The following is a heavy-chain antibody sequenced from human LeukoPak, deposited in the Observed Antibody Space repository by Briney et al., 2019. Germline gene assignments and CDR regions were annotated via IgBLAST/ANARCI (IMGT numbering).Heavy chain of an antibody. D-gene: IGHD3-10*01. Sequence: PGGSLRLSCSASGFTFSGYAMHWVRQAPGKGLEYVSAISSNGGSTYYADSVKGRFTISRDNSRNTLHLQMSSLRVEDTAVYYCVKDSSSGSYFDYWGQGTLVTVSS. J-gene: IGHJ4*02. V-gene: IGHV3-64D*06. CDR2: ISSNGGST. CDR1: GFTFSGYA. CDR3: VKDSSSGSYFDY.